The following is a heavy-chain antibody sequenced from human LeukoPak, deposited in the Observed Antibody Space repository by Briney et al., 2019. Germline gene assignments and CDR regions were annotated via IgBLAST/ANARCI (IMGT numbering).Heavy chain of an antibody. J-gene: IGHJ4*02. Sequence: GGSLRLSCAASGFTFSSYAMSWVRQAPGKGLEWVSAISGSGGSTYYADSMKGRFTISRDNSKNTLYLQMNSLRAEDTAVYYCAKDRSYGSEALDYWGQGTLVTVSS. V-gene: IGHV3-23*01. D-gene: IGHD5-18*01. CDR1: GFTFSSYA. CDR3: AKDRSYGSEALDY. CDR2: ISGSGGST.